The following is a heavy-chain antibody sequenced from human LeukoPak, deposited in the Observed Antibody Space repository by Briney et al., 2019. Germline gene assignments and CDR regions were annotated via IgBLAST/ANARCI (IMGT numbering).Heavy chain of an antibody. CDR3: ARDLGTSGWHTFDY. CDR1: GDSVSSNNAA. V-gene: IGHV6-1*01. D-gene: IGHD6-19*01. CDR2: TYYRSKWYS. Sequence: SQTLSVTCGISGDSVSSNNAACNCIRQSPSRGLEWLVRTYYRSKWYSDYAASVQGRITINADTSKNQFSLQLYSVTPEDTAVYYCARDLGTSGWHTFDYWGQGTLVTVSS. J-gene: IGHJ4*02.